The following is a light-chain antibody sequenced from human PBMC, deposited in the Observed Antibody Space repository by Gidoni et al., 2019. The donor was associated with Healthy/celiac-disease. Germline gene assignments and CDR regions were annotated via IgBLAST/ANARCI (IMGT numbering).Light chain of an antibody. CDR2: NDS. CDR1: ALPKQY. J-gene: IGLJ2*01. V-gene: IGLV3-25*02. Sequence: SYDLTQPPSLSLSPGQTARITCSGDALPKQYAYWYQQKPGQAPVLVIYNDSERPSGIPERFSGSSSGTTVTLTISGVQAEEEADYYCQSADSSGTYVVFGGGTKLTVL. CDR3: QSADSSGTYVV.